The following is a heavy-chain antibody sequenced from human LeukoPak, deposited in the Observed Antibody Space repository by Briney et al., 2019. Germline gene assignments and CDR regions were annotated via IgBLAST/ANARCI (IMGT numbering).Heavy chain of an antibody. CDR1: GFTFSKYR. J-gene: IGHJ4*02. V-gene: IGHV3-74*01. Sequence: PGGSLRLSCAAYGFTFSKYRMLSVRQAPGKGLESVSRINTDGTVTTYADSVKGRFTVSRDNADNTMFLQMNSVRDEDTAVYYCATKQWLAPPPDSWGQGTPVTVSS. D-gene: IGHD6-19*01. CDR3: ATKQWLAPPPDS. CDR2: INTDGTVT.